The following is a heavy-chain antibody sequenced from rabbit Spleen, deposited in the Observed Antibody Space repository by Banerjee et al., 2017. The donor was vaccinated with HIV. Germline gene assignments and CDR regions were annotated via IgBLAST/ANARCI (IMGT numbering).Heavy chain of an antibody. Sequence: QQQLVESGGGLVKPGASLTLTCKASGFSFSNKAVMCWVRQAPGKGLECIACIYADSSGSTYYASWAKGRFTISKTSSTTVTLQMTSLTAADTATYFCASAYSDIYFNLWGPGTLVTVS. CDR1: GFSFSNKAV. V-gene: IGHV1S45*01. J-gene: IGHJ4*01. CDR2: IYADSSGST. D-gene: IGHD6-1*01. CDR3: ASAYSDIYFNL.